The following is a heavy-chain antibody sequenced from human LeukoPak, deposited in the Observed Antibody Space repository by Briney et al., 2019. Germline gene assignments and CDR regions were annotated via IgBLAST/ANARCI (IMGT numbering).Heavy chain of an antibody. D-gene: IGHD3-22*01. CDR3: ARHVGFTWDSSELDQNNWSDP. J-gene: IGHJ5*02. V-gene: IGHV4-39*01. CDR2: IYYSGST. Sequence: SETLSLTCTVSGGSISSSSYYWGWIRQPPGKGLEWIGSIYYSGSTYYNPSLKSRVTISVDTSKNQFSLKLSSVTAADTAVYYCARHVGFTWDSSELDQNNWSDPWGQGTLVTVSS. CDR1: GGSISSSSYY.